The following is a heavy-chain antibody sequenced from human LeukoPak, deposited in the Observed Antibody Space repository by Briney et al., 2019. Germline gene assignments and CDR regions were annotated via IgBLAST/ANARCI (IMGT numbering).Heavy chain of an antibody. CDR2: ISYDGSNK. CDR3: ARDGDYDFWSGYYPIHTYYYYMDV. D-gene: IGHD3-3*01. Sequence: GGSLRLSCAASGFTFSSYAMHWVRQAPGKGLEWVAVISYDGSNKYYADSVKGRFTISRDNSKNTLYLQMNSLRAEDTAVYYCARDGDYDFWSGYYPIHTYYYYMDVWGKGTTVTVSS. V-gene: IGHV3-30-3*01. J-gene: IGHJ6*03. CDR1: GFTFSSYA.